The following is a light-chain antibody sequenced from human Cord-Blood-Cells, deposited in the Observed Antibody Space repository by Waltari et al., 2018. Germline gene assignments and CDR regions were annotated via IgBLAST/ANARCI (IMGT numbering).Light chain of an antibody. CDR2: LGS. J-gene: IGKJ2*01. V-gene: IGKV2-28*01. Sequence: DIVMTQSPLSLPVTPGEPASISCRSSQSLLHSNGYNYLDWYLQRPGQSPQLLIYLGSNPASGVSDRFSGSGSGTEFALKISRVEAEDVGVYCCMQALQTPYTFGQGTKLEIK. CDR1: QSLLHSNGYNY. CDR3: MQALQTPYT.